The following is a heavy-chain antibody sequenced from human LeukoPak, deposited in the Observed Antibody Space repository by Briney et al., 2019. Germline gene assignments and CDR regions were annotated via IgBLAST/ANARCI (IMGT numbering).Heavy chain of an antibody. CDR1: GYTFTSYD. CDR2: MNPNSGNT. D-gene: IGHD5-24*01. J-gene: IGHJ3*02. V-gene: IGHV1-8*01. CDR3: ARGGLNEMAISDGAFDI. Sequence: ASVKVSCKASGYTFTSYDINLVRQATGQGLEWMGWMNPNSGNTGYAQKFQGRVTMTRNTSISTAYMELSSLRSEDTAVYYCARGGLNEMAISDGAFDIWGQGTMVTVSS.